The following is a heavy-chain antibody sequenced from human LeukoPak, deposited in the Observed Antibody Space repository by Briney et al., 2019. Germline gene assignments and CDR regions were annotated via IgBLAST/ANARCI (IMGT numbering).Heavy chain of an antibody. CDR3: AKDGKEWGIVVGDYYFDY. J-gene: IGHJ4*02. V-gene: IGHV3-30*02. CDR2: IRYDGSNK. D-gene: IGHD2-15*01. Sequence: PGGSRRLSCAASGFSFSSYGMRWVRQAPGKGLEWVAFIRYDGSNKYYADSVKGRFTISRDNSKNTLYLKMNSLRAEDTAVYYCAKDGKEWGIVVGDYYFDYWGQGTLVTVSS. CDR1: GFSFSSYG.